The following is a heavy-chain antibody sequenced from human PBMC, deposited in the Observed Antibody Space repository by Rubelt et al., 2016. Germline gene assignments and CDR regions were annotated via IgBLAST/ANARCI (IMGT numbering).Heavy chain of an antibody. V-gene: IGHV4-34*01. CDR2: INHSGST. D-gene: IGHD6-19*01. CDR1: GGSFSGYS. J-gene: IGHJ4*02. Sequence: QVQLQQWGAGLLKPSETLSLTCAVYGGSFSGYSWSWIRQPPGKGLEWIGEINHSGSTNYNPSLKVLVTVSVDTAKNQFSLKLSSVTAADTAEYYCARDPDVGSGWYYFDYWGQGTLVTVSS. CDR3: ARDPDVGSGWYYFDY.